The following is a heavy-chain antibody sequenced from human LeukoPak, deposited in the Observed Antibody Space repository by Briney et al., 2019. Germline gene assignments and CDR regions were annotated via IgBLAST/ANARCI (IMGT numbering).Heavy chain of an antibody. Sequence: SETLSLTCAVYGGSFGGYYWSWIRQPPGKGLEWIGEINHSGSTNYNPSLKSRVTISVDTSKNQFSLKLSSVTAADTAVYYCARGRGTLNYYGSGTNFDYWGQGTLVTVSS. D-gene: IGHD3-10*01. J-gene: IGHJ4*02. CDR2: INHSGST. CDR3: ARGRGTLNYYGSGTNFDY. V-gene: IGHV4-34*01. CDR1: GGSFGGYY.